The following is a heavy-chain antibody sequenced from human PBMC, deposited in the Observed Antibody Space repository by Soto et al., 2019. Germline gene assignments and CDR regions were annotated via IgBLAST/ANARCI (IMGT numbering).Heavy chain of an antibody. CDR1: GASISNGYYS. CDR2: IHSGGTT. J-gene: IGHJ4*02. V-gene: IGHV4-30-4*01. D-gene: IGHD1-26*01. Sequence: QVQLQDPGPRLVEPSHTLSLTCTVSGASISNGYYSWSWIRQSPGTGLEWIGHIHSGGTTYSNPSLKSRLTISVDMSKNQFSLKLSSLTAADTAVYYCARGPSGDKVDYWGQGTLVTVSS. CDR3: ARGPSGDKVDY.